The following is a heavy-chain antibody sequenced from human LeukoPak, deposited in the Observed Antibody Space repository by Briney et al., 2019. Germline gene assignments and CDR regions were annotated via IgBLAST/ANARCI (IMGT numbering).Heavy chain of an antibody. CDR1: GYTFTSYD. CDR3: ARVPYYYDSSGLNLADY. CDR2: ISAYNGNT. Sequence: ASVKVSCKASGYTFTSYDISWVRQAPGQGLEWMGWISAYNGNTNYAQKLQGRVTMTTDTSTSTAYMELRSLRSDDTAVYYCARVPYYYDSSGLNLADYWGQGTLVTVSS. D-gene: IGHD3-22*01. J-gene: IGHJ4*02. V-gene: IGHV1-18*01.